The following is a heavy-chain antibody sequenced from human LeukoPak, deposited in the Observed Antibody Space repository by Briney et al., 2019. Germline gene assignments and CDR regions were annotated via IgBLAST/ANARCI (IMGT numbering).Heavy chain of an antibody. CDR3: ARTLRGNNWFDP. J-gene: IGHJ5*02. V-gene: IGHV1-8*01. CDR2: MNPKSGNT. CDR1: GFTFTTYD. D-gene: IGHD3-10*01. Sequence: ASVKVSCKASGFTFTTYDITWVRQATGQGLEWVGWMNPKSGNTGSGQRFQGRVTMTRNTSISTVYMELHNLRSEDTAVYYCARTLRGNNWFDPWGQGTLVTVSS.